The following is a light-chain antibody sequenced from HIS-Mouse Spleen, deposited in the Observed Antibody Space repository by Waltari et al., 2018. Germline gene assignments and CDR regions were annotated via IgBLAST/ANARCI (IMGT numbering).Light chain of an antibody. Sequence: DIVMTQSPDSLAVSLGERATINCKSSQSVLYSSNNKNYLAWYQQKPGQPPKLLIYWASTRESGVPDRFSGSGSGTDFTLTISSLQAEDVAVYYCQQYYSTPILTFGPGTKVDIK. CDR3: QQYYSTPILT. J-gene: IGKJ3*01. V-gene: IGKV4-1*01. CDR2: WAS. CDR1: QSVLYSSNNKNY.